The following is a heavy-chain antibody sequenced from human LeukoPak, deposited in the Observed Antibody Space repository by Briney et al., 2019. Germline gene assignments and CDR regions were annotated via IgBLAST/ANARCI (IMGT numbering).Heavy chain of an antibody. CDR3: ARDLTYSYGYGY. J-gene: IGHJ4*02. Sequence: GGSLRLSCAASGFTVSSNYMSWVRQSPGKGLEWVSVIYSGCSTYYADSVKGRFTISRDNSKNTLYLQMNSLRAEDTAVYYCARDLTYSYGYGYWGQGTLVTVSS. V-gene: IGHV3-66*01. CDR2: IYSGCST. CDR1: GFTVSSNY. D-gene: IGHD5-18*01.